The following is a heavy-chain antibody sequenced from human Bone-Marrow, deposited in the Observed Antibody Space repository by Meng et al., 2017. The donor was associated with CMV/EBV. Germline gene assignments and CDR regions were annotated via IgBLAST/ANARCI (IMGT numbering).Heavy chain of an antibody. V-gene: IGHV3-7*03. J-gene: IGHJ6*02. CDR1: GFTSSSYW. D-gene: IGHD3-3*01. CDR3: ARDRARYYDFWSGYSRQQYDYGMDV. CDR2: IKQDGSEK. Sequence: ETLSPTCAASGFTSSSYWMSWVRQAPGKGLEWVANIKQDGSEKCYVDSVKGRFTISRDNAKNSLYLQMDGLRPEDTALYYCARDRARYYDFWSGYSRQQYDYGMDVWGQGTAVTVSS.